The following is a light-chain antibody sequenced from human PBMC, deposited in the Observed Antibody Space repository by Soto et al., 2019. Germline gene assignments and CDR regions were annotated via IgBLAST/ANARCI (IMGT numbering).Light chain of an antibody. CDR3: SSYTTSSSEV. J-gene: IGLJ1*01. V-gene: IGLV2-14*01. CDR2: DVT. CDR1: SSDVGGYIY. Sequence: QSALTQPASVSGSPGQSITISCTGTSSDVGGYIYVSWYQQHPGKAPKLMIYDVTSRPSGVSYRFSGSKSGNTASLTISGLQAEDEADYYCSSYTTSSSEVFGPGTKVTVL.